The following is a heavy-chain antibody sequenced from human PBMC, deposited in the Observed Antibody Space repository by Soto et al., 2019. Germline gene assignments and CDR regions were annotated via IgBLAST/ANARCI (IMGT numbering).Heavy chain of an antibody. D-gene: IGHD3-22*01. Sequence: SETLSLTCTVSGASISNGDYYWIWIRQTPGKGLEWVGYIYVTGTTYYNPSLKTRLAISIDRAKSQFSLRLTSVTAADTAVYYCARLYWSYYASSGYLDQWGQGTLVTVSS. J-gene: IGHJ4*02. V-gene: IGHV4-30-4*08. CDR2: IYVTGTT. CDR1: GASISNGDYY. CDR3: ARLYWSYYASSGYLDQ.